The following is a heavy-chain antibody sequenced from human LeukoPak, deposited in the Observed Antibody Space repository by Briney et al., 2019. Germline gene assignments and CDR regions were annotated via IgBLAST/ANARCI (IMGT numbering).Heavy chain of an antibody. V-gene: IGHV3-23*01. Sequence: GGSLRLSCAASGFTFSSHALSWLRQAPGKGLEWVSTISGSGGSTYYADSVKGRFTISRDNSKNTLYVQMSSLRADDTAVYYCAKGYYYGSGSYSAFDYWGQGTLVTVSS. CDR3: AKGYYYGSGSYSAFDY. D-gene: IGHD3-10*01. CDR1: GFTFSSHA. CDR2: ISGSGGST. J-gene: IGHJ4*02.